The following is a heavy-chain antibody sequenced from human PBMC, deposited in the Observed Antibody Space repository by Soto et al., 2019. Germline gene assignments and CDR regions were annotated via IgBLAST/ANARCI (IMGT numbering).Heavy chain of an antibody. CDR2: IIPILGTA. V-gene: IGHV1-69*06. CDR1: GGTFSSYA. J-gene: IGHJ1*01. CDR3: ARDRVYSYGFRRGFQH. Sequence: QVQLVQSGAEVKKPGSSVKVSCKASGGTFSSYAISWVRQAPGQGLEWMGGIIPILGTANYAQKFQGRVTITADKSTSTAYMELSSLRSEDTAVYYCARDRVYSYGFRRGFQHWGQGTLVTVSS. D-gene: IGHD5-18*01.